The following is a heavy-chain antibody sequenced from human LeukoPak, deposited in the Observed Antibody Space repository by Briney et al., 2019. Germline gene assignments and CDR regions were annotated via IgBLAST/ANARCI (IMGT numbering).Heavy chain of an antibody. D-gene: IGHD3-10*01. J-gene: IGHJ6*03. CDR2: ISISGSTI. CDR3: ARDRGFFDYYGSGSYSAMDV. V-gene: IGHV3-48*03. CDR1: GFTFYSYE. Sequence: GGSLRLSCAASGFTFYSYEMNWVRQAPGKGLEWVSYISISGSTIYYADSVKGRFTISRDNAKNSLYLQMNSLRAEDTGVYYCARDRGFFDYYGSGSYSAMDVWGKGTTVTVSS.